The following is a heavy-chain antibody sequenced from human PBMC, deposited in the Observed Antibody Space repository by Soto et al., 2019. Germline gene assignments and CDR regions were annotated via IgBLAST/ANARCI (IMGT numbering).Heavy chain of an antibody. CDR2: IYHGGTT. V-gene: IGHV4-38-2*02. D-gene: IGHD6-19*01. Sequence: WETLSLTCTVSGYSISSSSNWAWIRQPPGKGPEWIASIYHGGTTFYNPSLKSRITISVDTSNNQFSLKLTSVTAADTAVYYCARVDVMVVAGSSFDYWGHGTLVTVSS. CDR3: ARVDVMVVAGSSFDY. J-gene: IGHJ4*01. CDR1: GYSISSSSN.